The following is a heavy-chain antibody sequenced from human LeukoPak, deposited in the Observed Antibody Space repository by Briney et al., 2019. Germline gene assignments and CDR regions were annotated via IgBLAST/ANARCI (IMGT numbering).Heavy chain of an antibody. V-gene: IGHV4-30-4*01. J-gene: IGHJ4*02. CDR3: ARGDELIAARQIDY. Sequence: SATLSLTCTVSGGSISSGDYYWSWIRQPPGKGLEWIGYIYYSGSSYYNPSLKSRVTISVDTSKNQFSLKLSSVTAADTAVYYCARGDELIAARQIDYWGQGTLVTVSS. CDR1: GGSISSGDYY. CDR2: IYYSGSS. D-gene: IGHD6-6*01.